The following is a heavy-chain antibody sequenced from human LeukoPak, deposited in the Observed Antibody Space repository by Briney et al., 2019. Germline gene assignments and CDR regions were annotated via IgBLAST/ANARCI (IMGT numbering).Heavy chain of an antibody. CDR2: IQSKTDGGKT. J-gene: IGHJ4*02. Sequence: GGSLRLSCAASGFIVTNAWMNWVRQAPGKGLEWVGRIQSKTDGGKTDYAAPVKGRFTISRDDSRNTLYLQMNSLKTEDTAIYYCTTGIRGDWGQGTLVTVSS. D-gene: IGHD3-3*02. CDR3: TTGIRGD. V-gene: IGHV3-15*07. CDR1: GFIVTNAW.